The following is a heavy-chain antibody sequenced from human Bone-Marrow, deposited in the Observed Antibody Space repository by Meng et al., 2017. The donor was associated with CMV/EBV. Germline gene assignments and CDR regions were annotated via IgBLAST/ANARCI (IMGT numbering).Heavy chain of an antibody. CDR2: INTNTGDT. Sequence: ASVKVSCKASGYTFTSYDINWVRQATGQGLEWMGWINTNTGDTSYAQKFQGTVTMTRDSSINTAYMDLNRLTSDDTAVYYCARNIGAYWGQGTLVTVSS. D-gene: IGHD2/OR15-2a*01. CDR3: ARNIGAY. V-gene: IGHV1-2*02. CDR1: GYTFTSYD. J-gene: IGHJ4*02.